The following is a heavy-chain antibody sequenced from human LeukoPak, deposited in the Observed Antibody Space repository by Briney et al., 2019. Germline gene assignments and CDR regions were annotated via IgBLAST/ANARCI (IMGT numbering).Heavy chain of an antibody. D-gene: IGHD3-22*01. CDR2: IYPGDSDT. CDR1: GYSFTSYW. CDR3: ASVGPDYYDSSGYDAFDI. J-gene: IGHJ3*02. V-gene: IGHV5-51*01. Sequence: GESLQISRKGSGYSFTSYWIGWVRQMPGKGLEWMGIIYPGDSDTRYSPSFQGQVTISADKSISTAYLQWSSLKASDTAMYYCASVGPDYYDSSGYDAFDIWGQGTMVTVSS.